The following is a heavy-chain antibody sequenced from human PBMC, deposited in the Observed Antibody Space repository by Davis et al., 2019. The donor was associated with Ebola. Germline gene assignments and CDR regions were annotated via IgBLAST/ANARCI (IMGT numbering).Heavy chain of an antibody. J-gene: IGHJ6*02. D-gene: IGHD6-19*01. CDR2: ISSTNSDI. CDR1: GFTFSSYS. Sequence: PGGSLRLSCAASGFTFSSYSMNWVRQAPGKGLEWISSISSTNSDIYNPDSMKGRFTTSSDNTKKSVSLQMNSLRAEDSAVYYCARVARNGWFEVYNYYFYYGMDVWGQGTTVTVSS. V-gene: IGHV3-21*01. CDR3: ARVARNGWFEVYNYYFYYGMDV.